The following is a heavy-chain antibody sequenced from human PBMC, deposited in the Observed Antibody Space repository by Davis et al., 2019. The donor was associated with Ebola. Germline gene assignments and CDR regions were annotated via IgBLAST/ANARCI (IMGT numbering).Heavy chain of an antibody. CDR3: ARDWDDVSIYY. CDR2: ISYDGSNK. CDR1: VFTFSRYG. J-gene: IGHJ4*02. D-gene: IGHD1-1*01. V-gene: IGHV3-30*03. Sequence: SLKIPCAASVFTFSRYGMPWVRQAPGKGLEWVAVISYDGSNKYYADSVKGRFTISRDNSKNTLYLQMNSLRAEDTAVYYCARDWDDVSIYYWGQGIMVTASS.